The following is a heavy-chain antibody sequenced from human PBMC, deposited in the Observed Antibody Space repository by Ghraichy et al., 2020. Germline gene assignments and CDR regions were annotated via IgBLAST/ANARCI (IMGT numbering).Heavy chain of an antibody. Sequence: GGSLRLSCAASGFTFSSYWMSWVRQAPGKGLEWVANIKQDGSEKYYVDSVKGRFTISRDNAKNSLYLQMNSLRAEDTAVYYCARNHGGELRGGLGPWGQGTLVTVSS. V-gene: IGHV3-7*01. J-gene: IGHJ5*02. CDR3: ARNHGGELRGGLGP. D-gene: IGHD3-16*01. CDR1: GFTFSSYW. CDR2: IKQDGSEK.